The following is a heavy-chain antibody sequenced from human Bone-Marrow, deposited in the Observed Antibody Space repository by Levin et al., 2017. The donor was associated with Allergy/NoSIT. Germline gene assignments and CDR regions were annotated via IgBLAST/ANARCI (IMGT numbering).Heavy chain of an antibody. Sequence: ASVKVSCRVSGYTLTELSMHWVRQAPGKGLEWMGGFDAEHGEIRYAQKFQGRVTMTEDTSTDTAYMELSSLRSEDTAVYYCAHDTGSTGYYYGLDVWGQGTTVTVSS. CDR2: FDAEHGEI. CDR3: AHDTGSTGYYYGLDV. J-gene: IGHJ6*02. D-gene: IGHD1-26*01. CDR1: GYTLTELS. V-gene: IGHV1-24*01.